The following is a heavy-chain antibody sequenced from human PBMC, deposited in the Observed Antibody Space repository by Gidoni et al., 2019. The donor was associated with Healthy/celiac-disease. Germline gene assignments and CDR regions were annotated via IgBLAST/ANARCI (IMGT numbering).Heavy chain of an antibody. J-gene: IGHJ4*02. D-gene: IGHD3-10*01. CDR3: ARGARVPQRGYYFDY. CDR2: IYYSGST. CDR1: GGSISSYY. Sequence: QVQLQESGPGLVKPSETLSLTCTVPGGSISSYYWSWIRQPPGKGLEWIGYIYYSGSTNYNPSLKSRVTISVDTSKNQFSLKLSSVTAADTAVYYCARGARVPQRGYYFDYWGQGTLVTVSS. V-gene: IGHV4-59*01.